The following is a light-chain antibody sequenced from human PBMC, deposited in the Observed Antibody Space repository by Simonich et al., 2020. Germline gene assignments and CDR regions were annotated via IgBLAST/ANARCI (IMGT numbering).Light chain of an antibody. CDR3: QAWDSSTLV. CDR2: QAS. CDR1: KLGDKY. V-gene: IGLV3-1*01. Sequence: SYELTQPPSVSVSPGQTASITCSGDKLGDKYACCYQQKPGQSPVLVIYQASKRPSGIPERFSGSNSGNTATLTISGTQAMDEADYYCQAWDSSTLVFGGGTKLTVL. J-gene: IGLJ3*02.